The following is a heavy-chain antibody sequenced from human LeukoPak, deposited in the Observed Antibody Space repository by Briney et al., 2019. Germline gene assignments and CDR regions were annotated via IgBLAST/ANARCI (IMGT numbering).Heavy chain of an antibody. D-gene: IGHD3-22*01. V-gene: IGHV5-51*01. CDR3: AGYYYDSSGSVGAFDI. CDR1: GYSFTNYW. CDR2: IYPGDSDT. J-gene: IGHJ3*02. Sequence: KVGESLKISCKGSGYSFTNYWIGWVRQMPGKGLEWMGIIYPGDSDTRYSPSFQGQVTISADKSISTAYLQWSSLKASDTAMYYCAGYYYDSSGSVGAFDIWGQGTMVTVSS.